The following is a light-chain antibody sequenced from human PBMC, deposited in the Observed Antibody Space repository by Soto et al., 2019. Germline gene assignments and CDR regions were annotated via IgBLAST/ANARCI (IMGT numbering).Light chain of an antibody. J-gene: IGKJ4*01. Sequence: EIVLTQSPATLSLSPGDRATLSCRACQSITNYLAWYQQKPGQAPRLLIFDASNRATGIPAGFSGSGSGTDFTLTISSLEPEDFAVYACQHGGNWPPGATFGGGTKVEI. CDR2: DAS. CDR3: QHGGNWPPGAT. CDR1: QSITNY. V-gene: IGKV3-11*01.